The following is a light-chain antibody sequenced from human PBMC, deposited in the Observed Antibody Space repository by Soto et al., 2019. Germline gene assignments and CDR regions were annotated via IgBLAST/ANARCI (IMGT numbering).Light chain of an antibody. CDR2: AAS. CDR1: QGISSY. CDR3: QQLNTYPFT. V-gene: IGKV1-9*01. Sequence: DIQLTQSPSFLSASVGDRVTITCRASQGISSYLAWYQQKTGKAPKLLIYAASTLQSGVPSRFSGSESGTEFTLTISSRQPEDFATYYCQQLNTYPFTFGGGTKVEIK. J-gene: IGKJ4*01.